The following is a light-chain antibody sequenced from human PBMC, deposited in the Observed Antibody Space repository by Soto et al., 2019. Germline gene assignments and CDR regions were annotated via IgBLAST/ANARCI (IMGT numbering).Light chain of an antibody. Sequence: LAQPASVSGSPGQSITISCTGTSSGVGAYNFVSWYQHHPGRAPKLIIYEVTIRPSGVSNRFSGSKSGNTASLTISGLQAEDEADYYCSSYTTSAPYVFGSGTKVTVL. J-gene: IGLJ1*01. V-gene: IGLV2-14*01. CDR3: SSYTTSAPYV. CDR1: SSGVGAYNF. CDR2: EVT.